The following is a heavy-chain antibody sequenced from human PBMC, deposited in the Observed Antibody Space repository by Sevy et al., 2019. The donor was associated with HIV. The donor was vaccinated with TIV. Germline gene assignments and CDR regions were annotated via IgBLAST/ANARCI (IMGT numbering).Heavy chain of an antibody. CDR3: ARDEPARKGPTVVTLWAFDI. J-gene: IGHJ3*02. CDR1: GFTFSSYW. Sequence: GGSLRLSCAASGFTFSSYWMSWVRQAPGKGLEWVANIKQDGSEKYYVDSVKGRFTISRDNAKNSLYLQMNSLRAEDTAVYYCARDEPARKGPTVVTLWAFDIRGQGTMVTVSS. D-gene: IGHD4-17*01. V-gene: IGHV3-7*01. CDR2: IKQDGSEK.